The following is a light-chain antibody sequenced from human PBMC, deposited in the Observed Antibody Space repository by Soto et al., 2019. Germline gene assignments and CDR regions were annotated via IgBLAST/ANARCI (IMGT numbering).Light chain of an antibody. J-gene: IGLJ1*01. CDR1: SSDVGSNNR. V-gene: IGLV2-18*02. Sequence: QSVLTQPPSVSGSPGQSVAISCTGTSSDVGSNNRVSWYQQPPGSAPKLIIYDVSNRPSGIPDRFSGSKSANTASLTISGLQTDDEADHHCSSYTTSNTYVFGTGTKVTVL. CDR2: DVS. CDR3: SSYTTSNTYV.